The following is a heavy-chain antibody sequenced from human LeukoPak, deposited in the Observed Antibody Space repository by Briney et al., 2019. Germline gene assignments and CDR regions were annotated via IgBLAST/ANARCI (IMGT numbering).Heavy chain of an antibody. CDR2: ISSSGSTI. J-gene: IGHJ4*02. CDR1: GFTFSSYE. V-gene: IGHV3-48*03. D-gene: IGHD1-1*01. CDR3: ARAPGYGAAYYFDY. Sequence: GSLRLSCAASGFTFSSYEMNWVRQAPGKGLEWVSYISSSGSTIYYADSVKGRFTISRDNAKNTLYLQMNSLRAEDTAVYYCARAPGYGAAYYFDYWGQGTLVTVSS.